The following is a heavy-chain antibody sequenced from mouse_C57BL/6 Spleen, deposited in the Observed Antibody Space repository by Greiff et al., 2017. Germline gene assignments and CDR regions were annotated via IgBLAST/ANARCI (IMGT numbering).Heavy chain of an antibody. CDR3: ARIQIYDGYYEYFDV. V-gene: IGHV1-59*01. Sequence: QVQLQQPGAELVRPGTSVKLSCKASGYTFTSYWMHWVKQRPGQGLEWIGVIDPSDSYTNSNQKFTGKATLTVDTSSSPAYMQLSSLTSEDSAVYYCARIQIYDGYYEYFDVWGTGTTVTVAS. CDR1: GYTFTSYW. CDR2: IDPSDSYT. D-gene: IGHD2-3*01. J-gene: IGHJ1*03.